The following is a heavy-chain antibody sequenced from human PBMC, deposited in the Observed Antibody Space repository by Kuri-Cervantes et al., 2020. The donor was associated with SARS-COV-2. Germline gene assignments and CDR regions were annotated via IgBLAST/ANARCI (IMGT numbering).Heavy chain of an antibody. CDR1: GFSLSRYT. CDR3: ARDILRFLEWLPFDY. J-gene: IGHJ4*02. Sequence: GESLKISCAASGFSLSRYTMNWIRQAPGKALEWVSSISGSGSYIYYADSMKGRFTISKESGENSLYLHMNSLRGDDTAVYYCARDILRFLEWLPFDYWGQGTLVTVSS. CDR2: ISGSGSYI. V-gene: IGHV3-21*01. D-gene: IGHD3-3*01.